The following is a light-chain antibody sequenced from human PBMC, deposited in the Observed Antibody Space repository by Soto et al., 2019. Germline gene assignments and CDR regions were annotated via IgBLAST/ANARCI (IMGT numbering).Light chain of an antibody. CDR1: GSDVGGYNY. V-gene: IGLV2-14*03. CDR2: DVT. Sequence: QSALTQPASVSGSPGQSITISCTGTGSDVGGYNYVSWYQHHPGKAPKVLIYDVTSRPSGVSNRFSGSKSGNTASLTISGLQAEDEADYYCSSHTTTSTWVFGGRTKVTVL. J-gene: IGLJ3*02. CDR3: SSHTTTSTWV.